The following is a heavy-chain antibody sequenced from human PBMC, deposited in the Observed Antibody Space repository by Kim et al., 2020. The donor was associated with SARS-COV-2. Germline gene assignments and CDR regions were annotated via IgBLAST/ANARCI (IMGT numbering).Heavy chain of an antibody. D-gene: IGHD3-10*01. Sequence: ASVKVSCKVSGYTLTELSMHWVRQAPGKGLEWMGGFDPEDGETIYAQKFQGRVTMTEDTSTDTAYMELSSLRSEDTAVYYCATYYYGSGSYYNLELWGQGTLVTVSS. CDR3: ATYYYGSGSYYNLEL. CDR1: GYTLTELS. CDR2: FDPEDGET. J-gene: IGHJ4*02. V-gene: IGHV1-24*01.